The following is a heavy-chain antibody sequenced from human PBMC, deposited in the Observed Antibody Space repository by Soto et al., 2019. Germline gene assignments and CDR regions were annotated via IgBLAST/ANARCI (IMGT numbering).Heavy chain of an antibody. D-gene: IGHD3-10*01. CDR1: GFTFRSFA. Sequence: EVPLLESGGGLVQPGGSRRLSCVASGFTFRSFAMSWVRQAPGKGLEWVSGTTGSGGSTYSADSVKGRFTISRDNSKNTLYLEMNSLRAEDTAVYHCARARDYYGAGYDYWGQGILVTVSS. CDR2: TTGSGGST. V-gene: IGHV3-23*01. CDR3: ARARDYYGAGYDY. J-gene: IGHJ4*02.